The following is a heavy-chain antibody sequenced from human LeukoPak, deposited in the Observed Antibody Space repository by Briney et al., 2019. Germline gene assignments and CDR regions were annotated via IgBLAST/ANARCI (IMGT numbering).Heavy chain of an antibody. CDR2: IYYSGST. CDR1: GGSISSYY. Sequence: SETLSLTCTVSGGSISSYYWSWIRQPPGKGLEWIGYIYYSGSTNYNPSLKSRVTISVDTSKNQFSLKLSSVTAADTAVYYCARAPGGWLRLDYYYGMDVWGQGTTVTVSS. J-gene: IGHJ6*02. CDR3: ARAPGGWLRLDYYYGMDV. V-gene: IGHV4-59*01. D-gene: IGHD5-12*01.